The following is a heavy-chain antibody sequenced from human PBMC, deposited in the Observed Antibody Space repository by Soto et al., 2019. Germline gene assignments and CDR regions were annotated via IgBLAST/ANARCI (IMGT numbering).Heavy chain of an antibody. CDR3: AKDLFPGIAVAGTIGY. CDR1: GFTFSSYG. V-gene: IGHV3-30*18. D-gene: IGHD6-19*01. Sequence: QVQLVESGGGVVQPGRSLRLSCAASGFTFSSYGMHWVRQAPGKGLEWVAVISYDGSNKYYADSVKGRFTISRDNSKNTLYMQMNRLRAEDTAVYYCAKDLFPGIAVAGTIGYWGQGTLVTVSS. CDR2: ISYDGSNK. J-gene: IGHJ4*02.